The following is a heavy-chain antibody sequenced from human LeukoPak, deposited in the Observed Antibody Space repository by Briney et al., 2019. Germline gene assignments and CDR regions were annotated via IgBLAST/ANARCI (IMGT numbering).Heavy chain of an antibody. Sequence: GGSLRLSCAASGFTFSSYSMNWVRQAPGKGLEWVSYISSSSSTMYYADSVKGRFTISRDNAKNSLYLQMNSLRAEDTAVYYCARAQWELLDYWGQGTLVTVSS. V-gene: IGHV3-48*01. CDR2: ISSSSSTM. CDR1: GFTFSSYS. J-gene: IGHJ4*02. D-gene: IGHD1-26*01. CDR3: ARAQWELLDY.